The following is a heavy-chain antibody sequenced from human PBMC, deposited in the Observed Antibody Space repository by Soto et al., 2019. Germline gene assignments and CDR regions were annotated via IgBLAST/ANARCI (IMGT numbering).Heavy chain of an antibody. CDR3: AKCGGGPILFGDKSHMDV. CDR1: GFTFSSYA. CDR2: ISGSGGST. D-gene: IGHD3-10*02. Sequence: GGSLRLSCAASGFTFSSYAMSWVRQTPGKGLEWVSAISGSGGSTYYADSVKGRFTISRDNSKNTLYLQMNSLRAEDTAVYYCAKCGGGPILFGDKSHMDVWGKGTTVTVSS. J-gene: IGHJ6*03. V-gene: IGHV3-23*01.